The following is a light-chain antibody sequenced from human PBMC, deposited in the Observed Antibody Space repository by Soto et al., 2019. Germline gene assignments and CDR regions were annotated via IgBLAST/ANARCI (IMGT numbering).Light chain of an antibody. Sequence: QSALTQPASVSGSPGQSITISCTGTSSDIGSYNLVSWYQQFPRKAPKLMIYEGSKRPSGVSNRFSGSQSGNTASLTVSGLQAGDEADYYCCSYASSTTFVFGTGTKVTVL. CDR2: EGS. CDR1: SSDIGSYNL. CDR3: CSYASSTTFV. V-gene: IGLV2-23*01. J-gene: IGLJ1*01.